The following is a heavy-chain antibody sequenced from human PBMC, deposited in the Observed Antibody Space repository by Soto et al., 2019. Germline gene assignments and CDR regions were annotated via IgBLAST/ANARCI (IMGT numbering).Heavy chain of an antibody. J-gene: IGHJ4*02. D-gene: IGHD3-22*01. CDR2: ISDSGSGT. CDR1: GFTFSNYA. Sequence: PGGSLRHSYAASGFTFSNYAMSWVRQAPGKGLEWVSSISDSGSGTYYADSVKGRFTISRDNSKNTLYLQLNSLRAEDTAVYYCGERHTSGYYYDYWGQGTMVTVSS. V-gene: IGHV3-23*01. CDR3: GERHTSGYYYDY.